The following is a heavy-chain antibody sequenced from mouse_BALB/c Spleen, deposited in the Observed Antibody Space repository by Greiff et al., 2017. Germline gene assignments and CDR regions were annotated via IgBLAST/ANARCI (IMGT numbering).Heavy chain of an antibody. CDR2: IYPGSGST. CDR1: GYTFTSYW. J-gene: IGHJ3*01. Sequence: LQQPGSELVRPGASVKLSCKASGYTFTSYWMHWVKQRPGQGLEWIGNIYPGSGSTNYDEKFKSKATLTVDTSSSTAYMQLSSLTSEDSAVYYCTRGGGTTTFAYWGQGTLVTVAA. V-gene: IGHV1S22*01. CDR3: TRGGGTTTFAY. D-gene: IGHD1-1*01.